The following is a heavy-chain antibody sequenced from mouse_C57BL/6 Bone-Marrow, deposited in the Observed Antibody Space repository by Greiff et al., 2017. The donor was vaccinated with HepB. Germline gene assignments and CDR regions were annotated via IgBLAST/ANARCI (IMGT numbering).Heavy chain of an antibody. D-gene: IGHD1-1*01. Sequence: QVQLKESGPGLVQPSQSLSITCTVSGFSLTSYGVHWVRQSPGKGLEWLGVIWRGGSTDYNAAFMSRLSITKDNSKSQVFLKMNSLQADDTAIYYCAKDDYGSSLWYFDVWGTGTTVTVSS. J-gene: IGHJ1*03. CDR1: GFSLTSYG. CDR3: AKDDYGSSLWYFDV. V-gene: IGHV2-5*01. CDR2: IWRGGST.